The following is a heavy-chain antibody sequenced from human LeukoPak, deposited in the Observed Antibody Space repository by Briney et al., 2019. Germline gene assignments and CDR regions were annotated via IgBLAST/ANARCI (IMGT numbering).Heavy chain of an antibody. CDR1: GYTFTTYG. V-gene: IGHV1-18*01. Sequence: ASVKVSCKASGYTFTTYGINWVRQAPGQGLEWMGWISAYNGNTNYAQNLQGRVTLTTDTSASTAYTELRSLRSDDTAVYYCARDLIAARPGWFDPRGQGTLVIVSS. CDR3: ARDLIAARPGWFDP. CDR2: ISAYNGNT. D-gene: IGHD6-6*01. J-gene: IGHJ5*02.